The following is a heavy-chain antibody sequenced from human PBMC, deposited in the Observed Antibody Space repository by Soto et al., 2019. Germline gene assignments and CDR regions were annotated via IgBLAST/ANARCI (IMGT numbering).Heavy chain of an antibody. CDR1: GYTFTSYY. J-gene: IGHJ6*02. D-gene: IGHD3-16*01. CDR3: AREKGYDYVWGSYAPYYYYGMDV. Sequence: ASVKVSCKASGYTFTSYYMHWVREAPGQGLEWMGIINPSGGSTSYAQKFQGRVTMTRDTSTSTVYMELSSLRSEDTAVYYCAREKGYDYVWGSYAPYYYYGMDVWGQGTTVTVSS. CDR2: INPSGGST. V-gene: IGHV1-46*01.